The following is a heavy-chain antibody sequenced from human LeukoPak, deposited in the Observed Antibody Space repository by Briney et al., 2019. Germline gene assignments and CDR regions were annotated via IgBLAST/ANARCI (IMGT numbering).Heavy chain of an antibody. CDR2: IIPIFGTA. V-gene: IGHV1-69*13. Sequence: SVKVSCKASGGTFSSYAISWVRQAPGQGLEWMGGIIPIFGTANYAQKFQGRVTITADESTSTAYTELSSLRSEDTAVYYCARSTMVRGATMYYFDYWGQGTLVTVSS. J-gene: IGHJ4*02. D-gene: IGHD3-10*01. CDR3: ARSTMVRGATMYYFDY. CDR1: GGTFSSYA.